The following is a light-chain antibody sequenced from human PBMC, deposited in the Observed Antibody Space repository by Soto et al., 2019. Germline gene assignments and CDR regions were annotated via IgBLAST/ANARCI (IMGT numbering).Light chain of an antibody. CDR2: GAS. CDR3: QQYGTSPPWT. V-gene: IGKV3-20*01. CDR1: QSVSSN. J-gene: IGKJ1*01. Sequence: EIVMTQSPATLSVSPGERATLSCRASQSVSSNLAWYQQKPGQAPRLLIYGASSRATGIPDRFSGSGSGTDFTLTIDRLEPEDFAVYHCQQYGTSPPWTFGQGTKVDIK.